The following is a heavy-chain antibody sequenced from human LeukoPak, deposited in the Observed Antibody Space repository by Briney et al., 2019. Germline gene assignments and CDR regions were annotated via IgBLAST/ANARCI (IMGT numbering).Heavy chain of an antibody. J-gene: IGHJ3*02. CDR3: ARDYYDSSGGALDI. CDR2: IIPIFGTA. CDR1: GGTFSSYA. V-gene: IGHV1-69*13. Sequence: ASVKVSCKASGGTFSSYAISWVRQAPGQGLEWMGGIIPIFGTANYAQKFQGRVTITADESTSTAYMELSSLRSEDTAVYYCARDYYDSSGGALDIWGQGTMVTVSS. D-gene: IGHD3-22*01.